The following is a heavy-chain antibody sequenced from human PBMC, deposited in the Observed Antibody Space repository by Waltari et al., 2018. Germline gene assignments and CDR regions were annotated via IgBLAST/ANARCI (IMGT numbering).Heavy chain of an antibody. CDR1: GFTFSSYG. Sequence: QVQLVESGGGVVQPGRSLRLSCAASGFTFSSYGMHWVRQAPGKGVEWVACNGDVGSNKDDAGSWKGRFTISRDNSKNTLYLQMNSLRAEDTAVYYCARDREAVAFDAFDIWGQGTMVTVSS. D-gene: IGHD6-19*01. V-gene: IGHV3-33*01. CDR3: ARDREAVAFDAFDI. J-gene: IGHJ3*02. CDR2: NGDVGSNK.